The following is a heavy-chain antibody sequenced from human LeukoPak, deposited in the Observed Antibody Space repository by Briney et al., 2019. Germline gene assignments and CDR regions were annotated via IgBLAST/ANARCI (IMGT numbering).Heavy chain of an antibody. Sequence: SETLSLTCTVSGGSISSGDYYWSWIRQPPGKGLEWIGYIYYSGSTYYNPSLKSRVTISVDTSKNQFSLKLSSVTAADTAVYYCARGFEGWRINYDFWSGYYTGIHFDYWGQGTLVTVSS. V-gene: IGHV4-30-4*01. D-gene: IGHD3-3*01. J-gene: IGHJ4*02. CDR3: ARGFEGWRINYDFWSGYYTGIHFDY. CDR2: IYYSGST. CDR1: GGSISSGDYY.